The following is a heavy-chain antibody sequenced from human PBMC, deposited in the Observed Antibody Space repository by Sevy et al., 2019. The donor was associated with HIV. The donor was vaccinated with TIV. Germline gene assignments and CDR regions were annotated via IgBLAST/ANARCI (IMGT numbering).Heavy chain of an antibody. CDR1: GFTFSSYS. CDR2: ISSSSSTI. Sequence: GGSLRLSCAASGFTFSSYSMNWVRQAPGKGLEWVSYISSSSSTIYYADSVKGRFTISRDNAKNSLYLQMNSLRAEDTAVYYCAGAPHYDFWSDPGGDAFDIWGQGTMVTVSS. J-gene: IGHJ3*02. CDR3: AGAPHYDFWSDPGGDAFDI. D-gene: IGHD3-3*01. V-gene: IGHV3-48*01.